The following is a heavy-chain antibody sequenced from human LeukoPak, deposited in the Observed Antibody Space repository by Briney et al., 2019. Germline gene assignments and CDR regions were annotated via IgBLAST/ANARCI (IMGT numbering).Heavy chain of an antibody. D-gene: IGHD1-1*01. V-gene: IGHV3-23*01. CDR2: ISGSGGGT. J-gene: IGHJ5*02. CDR3: VKDRGYTNNWFDP. Sequence: GGSLRLSCAASGFTFSNYAMSWVRQAPGKGLEWVSSISGSGGGTYYADSVKGRFTISRDNSKNTLDLQMNSLRAEDTAIYYCVKDRGYTNNWFDPWGQGTLVTVSS. CDR1: GFTFSNYA.